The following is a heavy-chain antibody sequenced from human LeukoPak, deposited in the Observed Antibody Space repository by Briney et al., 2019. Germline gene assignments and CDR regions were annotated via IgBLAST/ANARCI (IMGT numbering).Heavy chain of an antibody. CDR2: ISSSSSYI. D-gene: IGHD3-22*01. J-gene: IGHJ4*02. CDR1: GFPFNDYN. CDR3: ARDAYYYDSSGYFGY. V-gene: IGHV3-21*01. Sequence: GGSLRLSCAASGFPFNDYNMNWVRQAPGKGLEWVSSISSSSSYIYYADSVKGRFTISRDNAKNSLYLQMNSLRAEDTAVYYCARDAYYYDSSGYFGYWGQGTLVTVSS.